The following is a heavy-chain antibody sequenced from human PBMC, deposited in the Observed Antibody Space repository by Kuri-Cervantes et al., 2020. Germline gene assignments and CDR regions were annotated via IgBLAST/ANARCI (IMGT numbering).Heavy chain of an antibody. CDR3: AREQGYCSSTSCYDWFDP. Sequence: GGSLRLSCAGSGFIFRKNTMHWVRQAPGKGLEWVAVIWYDGSDKYYPDSVKGRFTISRDNSKNTLYLEMNSLRAEDTAVYYCAREQGYCSSTSCYDWFDPWGQGTLVTVSS. CDR1: GFIFRKNT. V-gene: IGHV3-33*01. J-gene: IGHJ5*02. CDR2: IWYDGSDK. D-gene: IGHD2-2*01.